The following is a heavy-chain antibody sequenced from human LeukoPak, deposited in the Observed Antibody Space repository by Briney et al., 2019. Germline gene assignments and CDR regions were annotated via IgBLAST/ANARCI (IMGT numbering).Heavy chain of an antibody. CDR3: ARAQYQAAPGTNYYHGMDV. Sequence: SETLSLTCTVSGGSISSYYWSWIRQPPGKGLEWIGYIYYSGSTNYNPSLKSRVTISVDTSKNQFSLKLSSVTAADTAVYYCARAQYQAAPGTNYYHGMDVWGQGTTVTVSS. V-gene: IGHV4-59*01. J-gene: IGHJ6*02. CDR2: IYYSGST. CDR1: GGSISSYY. D-gene: IGHD6-13*01.